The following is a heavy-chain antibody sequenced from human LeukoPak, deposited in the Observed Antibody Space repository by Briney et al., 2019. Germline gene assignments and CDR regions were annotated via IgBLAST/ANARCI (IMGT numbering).Heavy chain of an antibody. CDR1: GGSISSGDYY. V-gene: IGHV4-61*08. CDR2: IYYSGST. Sequence: PSETLSLTCTVSGGSISSGDYYWSWIRQPPGKGLEWIGYIYYSGSTDYNPSLKSRVTISVDTSRNQISLKLNSVTAADTAVYYCARHGGLQYLRWFDYWGQGTLVTVSS. CDR3: ARHGGLQYLRWFDY. D-gene: IGHD4-11*01. J-gene: IGHJ4*02.